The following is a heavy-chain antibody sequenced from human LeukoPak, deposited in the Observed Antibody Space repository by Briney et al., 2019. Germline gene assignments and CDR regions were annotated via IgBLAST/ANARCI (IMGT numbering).Heavy chain of an antibody. CDR2: IVVGSGNT. V-gene: IGHV1-58*01. J-gene: IGHJ4*02. Sequence: SVKVSCKASGFTFTSSAVQWVRQARGQRLERIGWIVVGSGNTNYAQKFQERVTITRDMSTSTVYMELSSLRSEDTAVYYCARDWRIAVAFDYWGQGTLVTVSS. D-gene: IGHD6-19*01. CDR1: GFTFTSSA. CDR3: ARDWRIAVAFDY.